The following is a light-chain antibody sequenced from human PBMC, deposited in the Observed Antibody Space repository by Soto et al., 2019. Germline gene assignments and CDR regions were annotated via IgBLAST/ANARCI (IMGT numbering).Light chain of an antibody. CDR3: QHYRTS. J-gene: IGKJ4*01. Sequence: EIVLTQSPGTLSLSPGERATLSCRASQSVSSSYLAWYQQKPGQAPRQLIYGASSRATGIPDRFSGSGSGTDFTLTITRLEREDFAVYYCQHYRTSFGGGTRVEIK. V-gene: IGKV3-20*01. CDR1: QSVSSSY. CDR2: GAS.